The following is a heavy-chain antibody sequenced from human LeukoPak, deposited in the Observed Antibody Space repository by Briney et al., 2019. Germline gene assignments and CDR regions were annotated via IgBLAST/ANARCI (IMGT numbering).Heavy chain of an antibody. CDR2: IIPIFGIA. V-gene: IGHV1-69*05. J-gene: IGHJ6*03. CDR1: GGTFSSYA. Sequence: ASVKVSCKASGGTFSSYAISWVRQAPGQGLEWMGGIIPIFGIANYAQKFQGRVTITTDESTSTAYMELSSLRSEDTAVYYCARGSFWSGYYRYYYYMDVWGKGTTVTVSS. CDR3: ARGSFWSGYYRYYYYMDV. D-gene: IGHD3-3*01.